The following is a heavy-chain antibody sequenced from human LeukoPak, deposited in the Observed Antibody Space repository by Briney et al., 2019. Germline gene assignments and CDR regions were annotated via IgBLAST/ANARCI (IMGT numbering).Heavy chain of an antibody. CDR2: IGTAGDT. Sequence: GGSLRLSCAASGFTFSSYDMHWVRQATGKGLEWVSAIGTAGDTYYPGSVKGRFTISRENAKNSLYLQINSLRAGDTAVYYCARSTAMVTLGDYGMDVWGQGTTVTVSS. D-gene: IGHD5-18*01. CDR3: ARSTAMVTLGDYGMDV. CDR1: GFTFSSYD. J-gene: IGHJ6*02. V-gene: IGHV3-13*01.